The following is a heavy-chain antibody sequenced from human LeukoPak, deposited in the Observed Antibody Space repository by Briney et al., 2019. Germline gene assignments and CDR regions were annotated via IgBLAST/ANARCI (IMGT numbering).Heavy chain of an antibody. CDR2: IYYSGST. Sequence: PSETLSLTCTVSGVSFSRDSITSDYWSWIRQPPGKGLERIGYIYYSGSTNYNPSLKSRVTISVDTAKNQLSLKLSSVTAADTAVYYCARVGYRDVIEYWGQGVLVTVSS. CDR3: ARVGYRDVIEY. J-gene: IGHJ4*02. CDR1: GVSFSRDSITSDY. V-gene: IGHV4-61*01. D-gene: IGHD5-18*01.